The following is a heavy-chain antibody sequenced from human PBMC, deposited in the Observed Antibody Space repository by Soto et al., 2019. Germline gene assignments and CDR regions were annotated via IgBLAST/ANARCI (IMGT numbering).Heavy chain of an antibody. D-gene: IGHD3-3*01. CDR1: GDSISSYF. J-gene: IGHJ5*02. CDR2: IYYSGST. V-gene: IGHV4-59*01. CDR3: ARGYSYDFWSGYYLQNPLNWFDP. Sequence: SEALSLTCSVSGDSISSYFWSWIRQPPGKGLGWIGHIYYSGSTKYNPSLKSRVTISVDTSKNQFSLKLSSVTAADTAVYYCARGYSYDFWSGYYLQNPLNWFDPWGQGTLVTVSS.